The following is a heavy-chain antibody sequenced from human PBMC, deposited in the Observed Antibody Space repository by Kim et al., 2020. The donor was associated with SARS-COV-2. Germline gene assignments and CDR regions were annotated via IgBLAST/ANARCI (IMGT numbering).Heavy chain of an antibody. CDR2: IWYDGSNK. CDR3: AGKEGTIPEYFQH. CDR1: GFTFSSYA. D-gene: IGHD3-10*01. J-gene: IGHJ1*01. V-gene: IGHV3-33*01. Sequence: GGSLRLSCAASGFTFSSYAMHWVRQAPGKGLEWVAVIWYDGSNKYYADSVKGRFTISRDNSKNTLYLQMNSLRAEDTAVYYCAGKEGTIPEYFQHWGQGTLVTVSS.